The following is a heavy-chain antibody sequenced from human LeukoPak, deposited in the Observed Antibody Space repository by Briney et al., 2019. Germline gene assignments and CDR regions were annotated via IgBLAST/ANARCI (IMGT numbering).Heavy chain of an antibody. CDR1: GGSIRSFF. CDR2: IYHTGST. Sequence: SETLSLTCTVSGGSIRSFFWSWLRQPPGKPLEWLGHIYHTGSTNYNPSFKSRLTISVDMSKNLFSLKLSSVTAADTAVYYCARVRYSSSEYYFDYWGQGTLVTVSS. D-gene: IGHD6-6*01. CDR3: ARVRYSSSEYYFDY. V-gene: IGHV4-59*01. J-gene: IGHJ4*02.